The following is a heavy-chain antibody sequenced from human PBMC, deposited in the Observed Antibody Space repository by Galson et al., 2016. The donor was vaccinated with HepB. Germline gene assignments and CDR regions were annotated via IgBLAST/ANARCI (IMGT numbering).Heavy chain of an antibody. CDR3: AKQQRTWYFDL. J-gene: IGHJ2*01. V-gene: IGHV3-53*01. D-gene: IGHD6-25*01. Sequence: SLRLSCAASGITVSSNYMTWIRQAPGKGLEWVSVIFSGAYTYYSDSVKGRFTISRDNSKNTLDLQMYTLRAEDTAIYYCAKQQRTWYFDLWGRGTLVTVSS. CDR1: GITVSSNY. CDR2: IFSGAYT.